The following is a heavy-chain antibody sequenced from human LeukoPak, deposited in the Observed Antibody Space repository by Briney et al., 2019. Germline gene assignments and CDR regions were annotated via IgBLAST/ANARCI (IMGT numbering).Heavy chain of an antibody. V-gene: IGHV3-23*01. CDR1: GFTFSSFT. Sequence: GGSLRLSCAVSGFTFSSFTMNWVRRAPGKGLEWVSAISGNGGATNYADSVRGRFTISRDNSRNTLYLRMNSLRVEDTAVYYCAKLVGASPFDSWGQGTLVTVSS. CDR2: ISGNGGAT. CDR3: AKLVGASPFDS. J-gene: IGHJ4*02. D-gene: IGHD1-26*01.